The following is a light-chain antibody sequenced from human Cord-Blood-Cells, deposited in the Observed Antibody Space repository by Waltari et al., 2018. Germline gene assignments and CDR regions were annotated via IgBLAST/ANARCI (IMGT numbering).Light chain of an antibody. Sequence: QSALTQPASVSGSPGQSITISCTGTSSDVGSYNFFSWYQQHPGKAPKLMIYEGSKRPSGVSNRFSGSKSGNTASLTISGLPAQDEADYYCCSYAGSSTLVFGGGTKLTVL. CDR2: EGS. CDR3: CSYAGSSTLV. V-gene: IGLV2-23*01. J-gene: IGLJ3*02. CDR1: SSDVGSYNF.